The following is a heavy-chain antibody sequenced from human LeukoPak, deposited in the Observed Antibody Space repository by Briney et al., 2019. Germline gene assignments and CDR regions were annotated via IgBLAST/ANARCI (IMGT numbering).Heavy chain of an antibody. J-gene: IGHJ2*01. Sequence: ASVKVSCKASGYTFTSYDINWVRQATGQGLEWMGWMNPNSGNTGYAQKFQGRVTITRNTSISTAYMELSSLRSEDTAVYYCARGNWNYGSWFFDLWGRGTLVTVSS. CDR2: MNPNSGNT. CDR1: GYTFTSYD. V-gene: IGHV1-8*03. CDR3: ARGNWNYGSWFFDL. D-gene: IGHD1-7*01.